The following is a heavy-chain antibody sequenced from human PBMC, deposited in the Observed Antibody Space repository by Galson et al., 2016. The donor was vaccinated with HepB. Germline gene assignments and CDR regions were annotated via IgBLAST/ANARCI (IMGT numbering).Heavy chain of an antibody. CDR1: GFGFDDGG. J-gene: IGHJ5*02. V-gene: IGHV3-53*01. Sequence: SLRLSCATSGFGFDDGGVSWVRQRPGKGLEWVSVIYSGGRTYYAESVKGRFTISRDRSKNTLYLQMNSLRAEDTAVYYCARGPIVAFYAGPTWFDPWGQGTLVTVSS. CDR3: ARGPIVAFYAGPTWFDP. CDR2: IYSGGRT. D-gene: IGHD2-21*01.